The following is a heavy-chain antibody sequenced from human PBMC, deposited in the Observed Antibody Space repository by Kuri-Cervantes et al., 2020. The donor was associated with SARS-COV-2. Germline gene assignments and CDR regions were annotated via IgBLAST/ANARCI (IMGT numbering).Heavy chain of an antibody. CDR2: IYYSGST. CDR1: GGSISSSSYY. J-gene: IGHJ4*02. Sequence: SETLSLTCTVSGGSISSSSYYWGWIRQPPGKGREWIGSIYYSGSTYYNPSLKSRVTISVDTSKNQYSLKLSSVTAADTAVYYCASRAVAAPDWGQGTLVTGSS. CDR3: ASRAVAAPD. D-gene: IGHD6-19*01. V-gene: IGHV4-39*07.